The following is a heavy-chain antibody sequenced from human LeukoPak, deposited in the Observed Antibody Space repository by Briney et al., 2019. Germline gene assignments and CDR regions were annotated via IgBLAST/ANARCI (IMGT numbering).Heavy chain of an antibody. CDR1: GGSISSYY. J-gene: IGHJ3*02. D-gene: IGHD4/OR15-4a*01. Sequence: SETLSLTCTVSGGSISSYYWSWIRQPPGQGLERIGYIYYSGSTNYNPSLKSRVTISVDTSKNQFSLKLSSVTAADTAVYYCARQGDYYAFDIWGQGTMVTVSS. CDR3: ARQGDYYAFDI. CDR2: IYYSGST. V-gene: IGHV4-59*08.